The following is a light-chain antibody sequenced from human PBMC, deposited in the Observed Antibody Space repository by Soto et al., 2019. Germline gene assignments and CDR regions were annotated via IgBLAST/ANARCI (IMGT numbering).Light chain of an antibody. CDR2: DVS. V-gene: IGLV2-14*01. CDR1: SSDVGVYNY. Sequence: QSALTQPASVSGSPGQSITLSCTGTSSDVGVYNYVSWYHQHPGKAPKLMIYDVSRPSGVSHRFSGSKSGNTASLTISGLQADDEADYYFTSYTSSSTVVFGGGTKVTV. J-gene: IGLJ2*01. CDR3: TSYTSSSTVV.